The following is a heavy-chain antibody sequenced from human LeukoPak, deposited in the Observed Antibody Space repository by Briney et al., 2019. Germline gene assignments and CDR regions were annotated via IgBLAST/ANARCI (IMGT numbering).Heavy chain of an antibody. V-gene: IGHV5-51*01. CDR3: ARRADYDSSGYYHDYFDY. J-gene: IGHJ4*02. CDR1: GGTFSSYA. Sequence: KVSCKASGGTFSSYAISWVRQMPGKGLEWMGIIYPGDSDTRYSPSFQGQVTISADKSISTAYLQWSSLKASDTAMYYCARRADYDSSGYYHDYFDYWGQGTLVTVSS. CDR2: IYPGDSDT. D-gene: IGHD3-22*01.